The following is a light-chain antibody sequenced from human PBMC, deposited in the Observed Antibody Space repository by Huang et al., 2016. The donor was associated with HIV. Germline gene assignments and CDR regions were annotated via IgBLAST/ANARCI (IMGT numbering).Light chain of an antibody. CDR1: QNVHSF. J-gene: IGKJ4*01. Sequence: EIVLTQSPATLSLSPGERATLSCRASQNVHSFLVWYQHKPGQAPRLLMYDASNSATGIPARFRGSGSGTDFTLTITNLQSEDSAVYYCHQRSAWPLTFGGGTKVEI. V-gene: IGKV3-11*01. CDR3: HQRSAWPLT. CDR2: DAS.